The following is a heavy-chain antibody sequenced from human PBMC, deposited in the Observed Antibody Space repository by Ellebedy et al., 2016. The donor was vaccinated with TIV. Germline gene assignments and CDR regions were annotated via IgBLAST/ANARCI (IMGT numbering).Heavy chain of an antibody. V-gene: IGHV1-46*01. Sequence: ASVEVSCXASGYTFTNYYMHWVRQAPGQGLEWVGVTNPRDAGTTYAQKFQDRVTMTSDTSTSTFYMDLRSLTSEDTAVYYCARGNTAMAMVDYWGQGTLVTVSS. CDR3: ARGNTAMAMVDY. CDR1: GYTFTNYY. J-gene: IGHJ4*02. CDR2: TNPRDAGT. D-gene: IGHD5-18*01.